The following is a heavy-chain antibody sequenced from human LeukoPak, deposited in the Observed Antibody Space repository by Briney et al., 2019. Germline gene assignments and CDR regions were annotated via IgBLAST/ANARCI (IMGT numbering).Heavy chain of an antibody. V-gene: IGHV4-59*01. CDR1: GGSISSYY. D-gene: IGHD6-13*01. Sequence: SETLSLNCTVSGGSISSYYWSWIRQPPGKGLEWIGYIYYSGSTNYNPSLKSRVTISVDTSKNQFSLKLSSVTAADTAVYYCARDLSAAAGSWFDPWGQGTLVTVSS. CDR2: IYYSGST. J-gene: IGHJ5*02. CDR3: ARDLSAAAGSWFDP.